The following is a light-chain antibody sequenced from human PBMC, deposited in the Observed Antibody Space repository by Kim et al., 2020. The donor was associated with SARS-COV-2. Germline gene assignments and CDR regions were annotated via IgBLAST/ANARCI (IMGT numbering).Light chain of an antibody. CDR1: SSNIGIHY. CDR3: GTWDSSLSAWV. J-gene: IGLJ3*02. V-gene: IGLV1-51*01. CDR2: VNT. Sequence: GKMDTIACSGSSSNIGIHYVSWYQQLPETAPKLLIYVNTNRPSGIPDRFSGSNSGTSATLVITGLQTGDEADYYCGTWDSSLSAWVFGGGTQLTVL.